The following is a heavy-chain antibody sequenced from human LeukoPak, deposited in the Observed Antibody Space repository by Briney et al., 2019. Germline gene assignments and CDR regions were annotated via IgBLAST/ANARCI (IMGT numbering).Heavy chain of an antibody. D-gene: IGHD5-18*01. Sequence: GGSLRLSCAASGFTFSSYAMNWVRQAPGKGLEWVSGISGNSGNTYYAESVKGRFTISRDNSKKTLYLQMNSLRAEDTALYYCARQTGYSYGYGGDYWGQGTLVTVSS. CDR3: ARQTGYSYGYGGDY. V-gene: IGHV3-23*01. J-gene: IGHJ4*02. CDR1: GFTFSSYA. CDR2: ISGNSGNT.